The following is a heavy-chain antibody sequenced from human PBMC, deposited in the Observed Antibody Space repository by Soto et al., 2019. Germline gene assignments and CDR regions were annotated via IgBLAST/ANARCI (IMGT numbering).Heavy chain of an antibody. D-gene: IGHD2-15*01. CDR1: GGSISSSTYY. CDR2: IYYTGST. Sequence: PSETLSLTCTVSGGSISSSTYYWDWIRQSPGKGLEWIGTIYYTGSTYYNPPLKSRVSMSMDMSKNQFYLKLSSVTAADTAVYYCESSTGGRRVVYWGQGTLVTVSS. J-gene: IGHJ4*02. V-gene: IGHV4-39*01. CDR3: ESSTGGRRVVY.